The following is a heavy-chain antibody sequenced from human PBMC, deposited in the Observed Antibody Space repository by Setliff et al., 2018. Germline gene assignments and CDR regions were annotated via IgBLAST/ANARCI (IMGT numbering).Heavy chain of an antibody. J-gene: IGHJ3*02. Sequence: PGGSLRLSCAASGFTFSIYGMHWVRQAPGKGLEWVSFIWYEGSNQHYADSVKGRFTISRDKSKMYLEKSSLRVEDTAIYYCAKDIGGGAMMHALDIWGQGTMVTVSS. D-gene: IGHD3-16*01. CDR2: IWYEGSNQ. CDR3: AKDIGGGAMMHALDI. CDR1: GFTFSIYG. V-gene: IGHV3-30*02.